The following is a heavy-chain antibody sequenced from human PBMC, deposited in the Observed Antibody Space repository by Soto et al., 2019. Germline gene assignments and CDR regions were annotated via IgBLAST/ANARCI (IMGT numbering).Heavy chain of an antibody. D-gene: IGHD6-13*01. CDR3: ARDQEAGSFFPYYYGMDV. CDR1: GFTFSDSW. J-gene: IGHJ6*02. V-gene: IGHV3-7*01. CDR2: IKPDESEK. Sequence: EVQLVESGGGLVQPGGSLRLSCTASGFTFSDSWMTWVRQAPGKGLEWVARIKPDESEKKYADSVKGRFSISRDNAKNSLYLQMDSLRAEDTAVYYCARDQEAGSFFPYYYGMDVWGQGTTVTVSS.